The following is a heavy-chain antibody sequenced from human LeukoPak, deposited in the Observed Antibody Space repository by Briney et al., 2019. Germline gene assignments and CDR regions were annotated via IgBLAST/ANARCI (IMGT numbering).Heavy chain of an antibody. V-gene: IGHV4-59*01. D-gene: IGHD3-9*01. J-gene: IGHJ6*03. CDR1: GGSISSYY. CDR2: IYYSGST. Sequence: SETLSLTCTVSGGSISSYYWSWIRQPPGKGLEWIGYIYYSGSTNYNPSLKSRVTISVDTSKNQFSLKLSSVTAADTAVYYCARGPLYYDILTGYYSGYYYYYMDVWGKGTTVTISS. CDR3: ARGPLYYDILTGYYSGYYYYYMDV.